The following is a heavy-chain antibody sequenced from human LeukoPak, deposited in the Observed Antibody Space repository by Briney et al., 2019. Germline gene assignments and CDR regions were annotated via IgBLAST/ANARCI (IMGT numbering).Heavy chain of an antibody. J-gene: IGHJ4*02. CDR1: GGSISSGGYY. D-gene: IGHD5-18*01. CDR2: IYDSGNT. CDR3: AKALGGRGYSYGALDY. V-gene: IGHV4-31*03. Sequence: SETLSLTCTVSGGSISSGGYYWNWFRQRPEKGLEWIGYIYDSGNTYYSPSLKSRVTISLDTSKNQFSLKLSSVTAADTAVYYCAKALGGRGYSYGALDYWGQGILVTVSS.